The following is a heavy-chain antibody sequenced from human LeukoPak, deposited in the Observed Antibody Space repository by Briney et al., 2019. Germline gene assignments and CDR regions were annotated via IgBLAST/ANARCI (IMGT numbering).Heavy chain of an antibody. D-gene: IGHD3-16*01. CDR1: GFTFNNYW. CDR2: INSDGSGT. J-gene: IGHJ3*02. CDR3: ARGKDGVWAFDI. V-gene: IGHV3-74*01. Sequence: GGSLRLSCGASGFTFNNYWMHWVRQAPGMGLVWVSRINSDGSGTTYADSVKGRVTISRDNAKNTLYLQMNSLRAEDAAVYCCARGKDGVWAFDIWGQGTTVTVSS.